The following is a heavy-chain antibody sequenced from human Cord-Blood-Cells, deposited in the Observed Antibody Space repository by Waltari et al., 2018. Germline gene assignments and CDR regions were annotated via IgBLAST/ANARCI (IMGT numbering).Heavy chain of an antibody. CDR1: GFTVSSRD. V-gene: IGHV3-53*01. Sequence: EVQLVESGGGLIQPGGSLTLSCAASGFTVSSRDISGVGRAPGKWLGWVGVIYGGGSTYYDDAGKGRFTISRDNSKNTLYLQMNSLRAEDTAVYYCARDRHWGQGTLVTVSS. CDR2: IYGGGST. J-gene: IGHJ1*01. CDR3: ARDRH.